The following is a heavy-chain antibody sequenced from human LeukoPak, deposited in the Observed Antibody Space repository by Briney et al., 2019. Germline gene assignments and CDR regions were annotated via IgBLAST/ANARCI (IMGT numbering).Heavy chain of an antibody. CDR3: ARYGSGSYYNNYFDY. V-gene: IGHV3-21*04. CDR2: ISSSSSYI. Sequence: PGGSLRLSCAASGFTFSSYSMNWVRQAPGKGLEWVSSISSSSSYIYYADSVKGRFTISRDNAKNSLYLQMNSLRAEDTAVYYCARYGSGSYYNNYFDYWGQGTLVTVSS. J-gene: IGHJ4*02. CDR1: GFTFSSYS. D-gene: IGHD3-10*01.